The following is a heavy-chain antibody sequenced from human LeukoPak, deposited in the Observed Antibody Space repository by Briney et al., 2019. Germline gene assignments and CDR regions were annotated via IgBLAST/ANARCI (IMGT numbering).Heavy chain of an antibody. Sequence: SETLSLTCAVYGGSFSGYYWSWIRQHPGKGLEWIGYIYYSGSTYYNPSLKSRVTISVDTSKNRFSLKLSSVTAADTAVYYCARGLVTMVRGVLGSLNWFDPWGQGTLVTVSS. J-gene: IGHJ5*02. CDR1: GGSFSGYY. CDR2: IYYSGST. CDR3: ARGLVTMVRGVLGSLNWFDP. V-gene: IGHV4-31*11. D-gene: IGHD3-10*01.